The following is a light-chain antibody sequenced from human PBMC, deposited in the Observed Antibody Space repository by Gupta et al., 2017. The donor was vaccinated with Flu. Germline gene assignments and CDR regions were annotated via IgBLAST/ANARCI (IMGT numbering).Light chain of an antibody. Sequence: SAVLTQPPSASVAPGQPARIPCRGNNIGSKSVHWYQQKPGQAPVLVVYDDSDRPSGIPERFSGSNSGNTATLTISRVEAGDEADYYCQVWDSSSDRPVFGGGTKLTGL. V-gene: IGLV3-21*02. J-gene: IGLJ3*02. CDR1: NIGSKS. CDR2: DDS. CDR3: QVWDSSSDRPV.